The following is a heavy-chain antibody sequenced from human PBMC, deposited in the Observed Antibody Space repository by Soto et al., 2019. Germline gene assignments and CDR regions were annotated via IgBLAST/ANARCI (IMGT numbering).Heavy chain of an antibody. D-gene: IGHD1-26*01. J-gene: IGHJ4*02. CDR3: ARARGPRWELREWYFDY. CDR1: GGSISSYY. CDR2: IYYSGST. Sequence: NPSETLSLTCTVSGGSISSYYWSWIRQPPGKGLEWIGYIYYSGSTNYNPSLKSRVTISVDTSKNQFSLKLSSVTAADTAVYYCARARGPRWELREWYFDYWGQGTLVTVSS. V-gene: IGHV4-59*01.